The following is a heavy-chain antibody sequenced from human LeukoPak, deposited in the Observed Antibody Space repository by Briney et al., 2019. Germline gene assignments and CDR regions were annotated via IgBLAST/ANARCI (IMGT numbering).Heavy chain of an antibody. J-gene: IGHJ4*02. D-gene: IGHD3-3*01. CDR1: GGSISSDTYV. CDR2: IYYSGIT. V-gene: IGHV4-39*01. CDR3: ARHVQDYNFWSGYETFFDY. Sequence: SETLSLTCSVSGGSISSDTYVWGWIRQPLGKGLDWIGSIYYSGITYYNPSLKSRVTIPVDTSKNEFSLKLSSVTAADTAVYYCARHVQDYNFWSGYETFFDYWGQGSLVTVSS.